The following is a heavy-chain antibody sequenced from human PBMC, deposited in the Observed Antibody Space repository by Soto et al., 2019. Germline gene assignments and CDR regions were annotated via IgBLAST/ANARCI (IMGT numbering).Heavy chain of an antibody. CDR2: ITETGGDT. Sequence: GGSLRLSCAASGFTFSNFVLRWVRQAPGKGLEWVSTITETGGDTYYTDSVKGRFTISRDNSKNTLYLQMSSLRAEDTALYYCTKASADRHHMDVWGQGTTVTVSS. J-gene: IGHJ6*02. CDR3: TKASADRHHMDV. V-gene: IGHV3-23*01. CDR1: GFTFSNFV.